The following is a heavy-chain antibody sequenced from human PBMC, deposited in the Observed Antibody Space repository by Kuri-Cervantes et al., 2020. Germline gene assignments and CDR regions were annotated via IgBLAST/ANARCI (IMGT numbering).Heavy chain of an antibody. V-gene: IGHV4-38-2*02. Sequence: ESLKISCAASGFTVSTNYMSWVRQAPGKGLEWIGSIYHSGSTYYNPSLKSRVTISVDTSKNQFSLKLSSVTASDTAVYYCAREVGSGGSCYSDYWGQGTLVTVSS. J-gene: IGHJ4*02. CDR1: GFTVSTNY. D-gene: IGHD2-15*01. CDR3: AREVGSGGSCYSDY. CDR2: IYHSGST.